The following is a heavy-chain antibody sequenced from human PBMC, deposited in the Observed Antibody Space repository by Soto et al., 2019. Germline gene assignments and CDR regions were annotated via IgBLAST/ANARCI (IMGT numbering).Heavy chain of an antibody. CDR3: AKHLSSAWTKPDI. Sequence: EVQLLESGGGLVQPGGSLRLSCAASGCTFSNCARIWVRQPPGKGLEWVSGISGSGGSTYYADSVKGRFTISRDNPKNTMYLQMNSLRAEDPAVYYCAKHLSSAWTKPDIWGHGTMVTVSS. J-gene: IGHJ4*01. CDR1: GCTFSNCA. V-gene: IGHV3-23*01. CDR2: ISGSGGST. D-gene: IGHD6-25*01.